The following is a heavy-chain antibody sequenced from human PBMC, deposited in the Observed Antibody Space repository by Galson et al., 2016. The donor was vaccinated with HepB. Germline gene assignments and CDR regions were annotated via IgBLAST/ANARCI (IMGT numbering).Heavy chain of an antibody. V-gene: IGHV3-21*01. D-gene: IGHD4-17*01. CDR2: ISSSNTFI. CDR3: AREPTPYGDHIYYLDY. J-gene: IGHJ4*02. CDR1: GFIFSSYT. Sequence: SLRLSCAASGFIFSSYTMNWVRQAPGRGLEWVSSISSSNTFIYYASSLQGRFTISRDNAKNSLYLQINSLSAEDTAVYYCAREPTPYGDHIYYLDYWGQGTLVTVSS.